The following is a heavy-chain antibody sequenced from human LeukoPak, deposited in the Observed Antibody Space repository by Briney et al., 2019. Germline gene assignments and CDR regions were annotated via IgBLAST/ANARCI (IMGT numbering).Heavy chain of an antibody. CDR1: GFTFNTYW. Sequence: PGGSLRLSCAASGFTFNTYWMIWVRQAPGKGLEWVANIDQGGSTKYYVDSLKGRFTISRDNAKNLLYLQMNSLRAEDTAVYYCVRDKGGRSGAIYYDAFDVWGQGTMVTVSS. CDR3: VRDKGGRSGAIYYDAFDV. CDR2: IDQGGSTK. J-gene: IGHJ3*01. V-gene: IGHV3-7*01. D-gene: IGHD1-26*01.